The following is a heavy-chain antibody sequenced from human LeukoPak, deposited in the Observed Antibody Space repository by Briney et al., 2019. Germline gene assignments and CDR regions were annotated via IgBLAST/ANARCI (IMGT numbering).Heavy chain of an antibody. CDR2: ISPNGVIT. CDR3: AKGRDDYGDYADAFDI. J-gene: IGHJ3*02. CDR1: GFTFSDYY. D-gene: IGHD4-17*01. V-gene: IGHV3-23*01. Sequence: GGSLRLSCAASGFTFSDYYMSWIRQAPGKGLEWVSGISPNGVITYYADSVKGRFTISRDNSKNTLYLQMNSLRAEDTAVYYCAKGRDDYGDYADAFDIWGQGTMVTVSS.